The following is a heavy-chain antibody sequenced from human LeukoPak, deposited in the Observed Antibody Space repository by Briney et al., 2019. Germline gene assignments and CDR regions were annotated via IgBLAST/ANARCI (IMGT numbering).Heavy chain of an antibody. CDR2: ISYTASYT. V-gene: IGHV3-11*03. CDR1: TLSSAAHD. J-gene: IGHJ4*02. CDR3: ATDPISPPDGY. Sequence: GGSLRFSIVADTLSSAAHDITWIRQAPGKGLEWVAYISYTASYTNYADSVKGRFTISRDNTKNSRYLVKISLSAEDTAGYYCATDPISPPDGYWGQGTLVTVSS.